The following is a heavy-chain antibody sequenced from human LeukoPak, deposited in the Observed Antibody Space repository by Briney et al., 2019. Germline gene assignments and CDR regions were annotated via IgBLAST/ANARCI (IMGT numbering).Heavy chain of an antibody. J-gene: IGHJ4*02. CDR2: ISGSGGST. V-gene: IGHV3-23*01. CDR3: AKAEHSYGSISDY. Sequence: GGSLRLSCAASGFTFSSYAMSWVRQAPGKGLEWVSAISGSGGSTYYADSVKGRFTISRDNSKNALYLQMNSLRAEDTAVYYCAKAEHSYGSISDYWGQGTLVTVSS. CDR1: GFTFSSYA. D-gene: IGHD5-18*01.